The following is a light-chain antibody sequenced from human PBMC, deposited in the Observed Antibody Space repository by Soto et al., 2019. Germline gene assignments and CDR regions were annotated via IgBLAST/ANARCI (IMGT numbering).Light chain of an antibody. CDR3: QQYGNSRWT. CDR1: QSVSSSY. V-gene: IGKV3-20*01. Sequence: EVVLTQSPGTLSLFPGERATLSCRASQSVSSSYLAWYQQKPGQAPRLLIFGASSRATGIPDRFSGSGSGTDFILTISRLEPEDFAVYYCQQYGNSRWTFGQGPKV. J-gene: IGKJ1*01. CDR2: GAS.